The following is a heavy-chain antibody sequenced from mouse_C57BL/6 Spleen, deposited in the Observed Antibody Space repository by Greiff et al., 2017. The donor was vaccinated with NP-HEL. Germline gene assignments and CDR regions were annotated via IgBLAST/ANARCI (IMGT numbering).Heavy chain of an antibody. CDR1: GYTFTDYE. CDR2: IDPETGGT. V-gene: IGHV1-15*01. CDR3: TREEGDYALFAY. J-gene: IGHJ3*01. Sequence: QVQLQQSGAELVRPGASVTLSCKASGYTFTDYEMHWVKQTPVHGLEWIGAIDPETGGTAYNQKFKGKAILTADKSSSTAYMELRSLTSEDSAVYYCTREEGDYALFAYWGQGTLVTVSA. D-gene: IGHD1-1*02.